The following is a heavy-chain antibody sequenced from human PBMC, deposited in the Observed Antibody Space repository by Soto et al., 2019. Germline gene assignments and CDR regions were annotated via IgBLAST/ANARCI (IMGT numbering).Heavy chain of an antibody. V-gene: IGHV5-51*01. Sequence: GESLKISWKGSGYSFTSYCIGWVRQMPGKGLEWMGIIYPGDSDTRYSPSFQGQVTISADKSISTAYLQWSSLKASDTAMYYCARLQYSSPDAFDIWGQGTMVTVSS. CDR1: GYSFTSYC. CDR2: IYPGDSDT. D-gene: IGHD6-13*01. J-gene: IGHJ3*02. CDR3: ARLQYSSPDAFDI.